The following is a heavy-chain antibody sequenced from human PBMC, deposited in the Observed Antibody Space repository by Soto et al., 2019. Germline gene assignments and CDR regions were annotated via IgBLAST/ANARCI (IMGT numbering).Heavy chain of an antibody. CDR2: IYYSGST. CDR1: GGSISSGGYY. Sequence: QVQLQESGPGLVKPSQTLSLTCTVSGGSISSGGYYWSWIRQHPGKGLEWIGYIYYSGSTYYNPSLKSRVTISVETSKNQVALKLSSVTAADTAVYCCATLGVGATQGAYYGMDVWGQGTTVTVSS. V-gene: IGHV4-31*03. CDR3: ATLGVGATQGAYYGMDV. D-gene: IGHD1-26*01. J-gene: IGHJ6*02.